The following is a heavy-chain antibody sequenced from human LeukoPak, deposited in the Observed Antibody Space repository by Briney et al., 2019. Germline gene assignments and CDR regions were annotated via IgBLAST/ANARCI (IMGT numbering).Heavy chain of an antibody. CDR1: GFILNDYG. CDR3: GKNRYSGSLSPFDI. D-gene: IGHD1-26*01. CDR2: IWFDKNQ. Sequence: GGSLRLSCAASGFILNDYGMHWVRQAPGKGLEWVADIWFDKNQHFADSVKGRFAISRDNSKNTVYLQMNSLRAEDTAVYYCGKNRYSGSLSPFDIWGQGTMVTVSS. V-gene: IGHV3-33*03. J-gene: IGHJ3*02.